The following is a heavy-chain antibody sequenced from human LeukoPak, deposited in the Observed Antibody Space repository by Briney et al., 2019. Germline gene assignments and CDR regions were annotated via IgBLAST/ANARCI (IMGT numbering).Heavy chain of an antibody. Sequence: GGSLILSCAASGFTFSSYSMNWVRQAPGKGLEWVSSISSSSSYIYYADSVKGRFTISRDNAKNSLYLQMNSLRAEDTAVYYCAREIGYGDYVNYFDYWGQGTLVTVSS. V-gene: IGHV3-21*01. CDR2: ISSSSSYI. J-gene: IGHJ4*02. CDR1: GFTFSSYS. CDR3: AREIGYGDYVNYFDY. D-gene: IGHD4-17*01.